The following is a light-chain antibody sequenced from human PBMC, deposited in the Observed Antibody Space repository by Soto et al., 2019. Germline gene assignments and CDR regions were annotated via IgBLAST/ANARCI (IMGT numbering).Light chain of an antibody. CDR2: GAS. CDR1: QSVSSY. V-gene: IGKV3-15*01. Sequence: EIVLTQSPATLSLSPGERATLSCRASQSVSSYLAWYQQTPGQAPRLLIYGASTRATGIPARFSGSGSGTEFTLTISSLQSEDFAVYYCQQYRHWPLTFGGGTKVDIK. J-gene: IGKJ4*01. CDR3: QQYRHWPLT.